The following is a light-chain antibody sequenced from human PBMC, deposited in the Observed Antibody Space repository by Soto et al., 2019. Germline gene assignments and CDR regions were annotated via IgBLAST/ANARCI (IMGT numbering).Light chain of an antibody. CDR1: QTVGKN. V-gene: IGKV3-15*01. Sequence: EVVMTQSPSTLSVSPRERATLSCRASQTVGKNYLAWYQQKPGQAPRLLIYGISARATGIPARFSGSGSGTEFTLTINSLQSEDFAVHYCQQYTNWPXTFGQGTRLEIK. CDR2: GIS. J-gene: IGKJ5*01. CDR3: QQYTNWPXT.